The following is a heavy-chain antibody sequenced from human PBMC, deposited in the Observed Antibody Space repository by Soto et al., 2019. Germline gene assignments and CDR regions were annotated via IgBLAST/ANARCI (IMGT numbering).Heavy chain of an antibody. CDR3: ARGLAAAGTWDESRDDQYFDY. D-gene: IGHD6-13*01. V-gene: IGHV1-2*04. CDR1: GYTFTGYY. Sequence: QVQLVQSGAEVKKPGASVKVSCKASGYTFTGYYMHWVRQAPGQGLEWMGWINPNSGGTNYAQKFQGWVTMTRDTSISTAYMELSRLRSDDTDVYYCARGLAAAGTWDESRDDQYFDYWGQGTLVTVSS. CDR2: INPNSGGT. J-gene: IGHJ4*02.